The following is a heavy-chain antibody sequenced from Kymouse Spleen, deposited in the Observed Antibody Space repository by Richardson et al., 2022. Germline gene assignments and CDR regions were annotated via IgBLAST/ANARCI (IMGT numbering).Heavy chain of an antibody. D-gene: IGHD1-7*01. V-gene: IGHV3-23*04. CDR1: GFTFSSYA. Sequence: EVQLVESGGGLVQPGGSLRLSCAASGFTFSSYAMSWVRQAPGKGLEWVSAISGSGGSTYYADSVKGRFTISRDNSKNTLYLQMNSLRAEDTAVYYCAKGTGTTDYYYYGMDVWGQGTTVTVSS. J-gene: IGHJ6*02. CDR3: AKGTGTTDYYYYGMDV. CDR2: ISGSGGST.